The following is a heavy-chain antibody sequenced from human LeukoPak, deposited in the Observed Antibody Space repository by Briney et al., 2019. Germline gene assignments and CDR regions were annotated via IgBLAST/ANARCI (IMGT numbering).Heavy chain of an antibody. CDR1: GYTFTDHY. J-gene: IGHJ4*02. D-gene: IGHD3-10*01. V-gene: IGHV1-2*02. Sequence: ASVKVSCKASGYTFTDHYIHWVRQAPGQRFERMGWITHNSGATKFAQKFQGRVTLTRDTSISTAYMELSTLTSDDTAVYYCVSWAGGSSDVASFDYWGQGTLVTVSS. CDR2: ITHNSGAT. CDR3: VSWAGGSSDVASFDY.